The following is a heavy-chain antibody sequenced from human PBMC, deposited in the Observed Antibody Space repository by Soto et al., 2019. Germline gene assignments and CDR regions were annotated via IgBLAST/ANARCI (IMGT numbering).Heavy chain of an antibody. Sequence: QVQLVESGGGVVQPGRSLRLSCAASGFTFSSYGMHWVRQAPGKGLEWVAVIWYDGSNKYYADSVKGRFTISRDNSKNTVYLQMNSLRAEDTAVYYCARELEGISDYWGQGTLVTVSS. V-gene: IGHV3-33*01. CDR3: ARELEGISDY. J-gene: IGHJ4*02. CDR2: IWYDGSNK. CDR1: GFTFSSYG. D-gene: IGHD3-10*01.